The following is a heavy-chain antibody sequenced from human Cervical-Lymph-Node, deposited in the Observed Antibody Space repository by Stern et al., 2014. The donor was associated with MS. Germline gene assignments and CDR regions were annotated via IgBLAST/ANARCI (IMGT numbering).Heavy chain of an antibody. V-gene: IGHV4-59*01. J-gene: IGHJ4*02. D-gene: IGHD5-24*01. CDR1: GGSMPDYY. CDR2: VYHTGST. CDR3: ARGGRMASMFF. Sequence: QEQLQESGPGLVKPSETLSLTCNVSGGSMPDYYWSWIRQPPGKGLEWIGYVYHTGSTSYNPSLKSRVTISIDTSKSQFALRVNSMTAADTAVYYCARGGRMASMFFWGQGTLVTVSS.